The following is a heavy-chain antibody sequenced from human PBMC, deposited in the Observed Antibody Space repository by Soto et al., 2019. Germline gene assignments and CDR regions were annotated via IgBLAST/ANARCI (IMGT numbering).Heavy chain of an antibody. CDR1: GGSISSYY. V-gene: IGHV4-59*01. J-gene: IGHJ5*02. CDR3: ARYSSGWYNNWFDP. Sequence: PSETLSLTCTVSGGSISSYYWSWIRQPPGKGLEWIGYIYYSGSTNYNPSLKSRVTISVDTSKNQFSLKLSSVTAADTAVYYCARYSSGWYNNWFDPWGQGTLVTVSS. D-gene: IGHD6-19*01. CDR2: IYYSGST.